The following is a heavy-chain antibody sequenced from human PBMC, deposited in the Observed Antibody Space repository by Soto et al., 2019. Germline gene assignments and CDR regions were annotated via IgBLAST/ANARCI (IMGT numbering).Heavy chain of an antibody. D-gene: IGHD4-17*01. CDR1: GFTFSSYG. Sequence: GGSLRLSCAASGFTFSSYGMHWVRQAPGKGPEWVAVISYDGSNKYYADSVKGRFTISRDNSKNTLYLQMNSLRAEDTAVYYCAKELTTVVTDSWGQGTMVTVSS. J-gene: IGHJ3*02. V-gene: IGHV3-30*18. CDR3: AKELTTVVTDS. CDR2: ISYDGSNK.